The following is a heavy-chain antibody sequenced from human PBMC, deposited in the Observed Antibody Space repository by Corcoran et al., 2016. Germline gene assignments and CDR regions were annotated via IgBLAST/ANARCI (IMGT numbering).Heavy chain of an antibody. Sequence: QVQLVESGGGVVQPGRSRRLSCAASGFSFSIYGVHWVRQAPGKGLEWVAIISYDGSNKYYADSVKGRFTISRDNSKTTLYLQMNSMTAEDTAWYYCARDRGPGWELDPYGMDVWGQGTTVTVSS. CDR2: ISYDGSNK. CDR3: ARDRGPGWELDPYGMDV. CDR1: GFSFSIYG. V-gene: IGHV3-30*03. J-gene: IGHJ6*02. D-gene: IGHD1-26*01.